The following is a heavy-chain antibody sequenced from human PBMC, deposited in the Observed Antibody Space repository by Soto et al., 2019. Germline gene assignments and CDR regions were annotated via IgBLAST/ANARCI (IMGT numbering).Heavy chain of an antibody. CDR2: IYHSGST. CDR1: GGSISSGGYS. CDR3: ASYYGDYGGFDY. V-gene: IGHV4-30-2*01. D-gene: IGHD4-17*01. J-gene: IGHJ4*02. Sequence: QLQLQESGSGLVKPSQTLSLTCAVSGGSISSGGYSWSWIRQPPGKGLEWIGYIYHSGSTYYNPSLKSRVTIPVDRSKNQFSLKLSSVTAADTAVYYCASYYGDYGGFDYWGQGTLVTVSS.